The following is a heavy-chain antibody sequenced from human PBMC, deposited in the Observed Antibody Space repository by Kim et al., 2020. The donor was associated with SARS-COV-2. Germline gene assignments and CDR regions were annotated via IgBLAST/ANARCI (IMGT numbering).Heavy chain of an antibody. D-gene: IGHD2-2*01. CDR1: GFTFSSYA. Sequence: GGSLRLSCSASGFTFSSYAMHWVRQAPGKGLEYVSAISSNGGSTYYADSVKGRFTISRDNSKNTLYLQMSSLRAEDTAVYYCVKGKKGYCSSTSCPWFDYWGQGTLVTVSS. J-gene: IGHJ4*02. CDR3: VKGKKGYCSSTSCPWFDY. CDR2: ISSNGGST. V-gene: IGHV3-64D*06.